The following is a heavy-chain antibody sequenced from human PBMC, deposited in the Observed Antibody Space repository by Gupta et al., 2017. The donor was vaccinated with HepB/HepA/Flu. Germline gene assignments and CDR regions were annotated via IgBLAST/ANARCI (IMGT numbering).Heavy chain of an antibody. D-gene: IGHD2-2*01. CDR2: ISYDGSNK. CDR1: GCTFSSYA. CDR3: ARSGGGLYCSSTSCYFSVFDY. V-gene: IGHV3-30-3*01. Sequence: QVQLVESGGGVVQPGRYLRLSCAASGCTFSSYAMHWVRQAPGKGREWVAVISYDGSNKYYADSVKGRFTISRDNSKNTLYLQMNSLRAEDTAVYYCARSGGGLYCSSTSCYFSVFDYWGQGTLVTVSS. J-gene: IGHJ4*02.